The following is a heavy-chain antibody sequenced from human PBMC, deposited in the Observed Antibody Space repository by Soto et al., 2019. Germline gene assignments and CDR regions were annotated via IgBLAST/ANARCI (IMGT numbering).Heavy chain of an antibody. CDR1: GDSISIDY. J-gene: IGHJ4*02. Sequence: SETLSLTCTVSGDSISIDYWSWIRQSPGKGLEWIGFIYYGGSTNYNPSLKRRVNIDVDTPKNQFTLKLSSETAADTAVYYCAKNWNWGSLVHWGQGTLVTVS. V-gene: IGHV4-59*08. CDR2: IYYGGST. D-gene: IGHD7-27*01. CDR3: AKNWNWGSLVH.